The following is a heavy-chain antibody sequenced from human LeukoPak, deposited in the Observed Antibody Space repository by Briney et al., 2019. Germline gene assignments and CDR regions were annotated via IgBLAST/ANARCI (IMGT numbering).Heavy chain of an antibody. V-gene: IGHV1-24*01. J-gene: IGHJ6*03. Sequence: GASVKVSCKVSGYTLTELSMHWVRQAPGKGLGWMGGFDPEDGETIYAQKFQGRVTMTEDTSTDTAYMELSSLRSEDTAVYYCATGPAYYYGSGSYYRDYYYYYYMDVWGKGTTVTVSS. D-gene: IGHD3-10*01. CDR2: FDPEDGET. CDR3: ATGPAYYYGSGSYYRDYYYYYYMDV. CDR1: GYTLTELS.